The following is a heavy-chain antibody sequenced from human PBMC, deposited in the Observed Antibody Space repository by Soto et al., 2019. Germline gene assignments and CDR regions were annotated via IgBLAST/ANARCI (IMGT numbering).Heavy chain of an antibody. CDR3: ARGLPCDSCYNF. J-gene: IGHJ4*02. CDR2: VNPKSGNA. CDR1: GYTFTDFD. V-gene: IGHV1-8*01. D-gene: IGHD3-10*01. Sequence: QVQLVQSGAEVKKPGASVKVSCKASGYTFTDFDINWVRQATGQGPEWMGWVNPKSGNAGYAPKFQGRVSMTRDTSTNTVYREVSSLRSEDTAVYYCARGLPCDSCYNFWGQGTLVTVSS.